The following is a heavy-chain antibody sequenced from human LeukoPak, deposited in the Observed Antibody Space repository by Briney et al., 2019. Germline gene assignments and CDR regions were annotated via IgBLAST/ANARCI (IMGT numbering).Heavy chain of an antibody. CDR2: ITGSGGNT. J-gene: IGHJ4*02. CDR1: GFTFSSYA. V-gene: IGHV3-23*01. D-gene: IGHD5/OR15-5a*01. CDR3: AKHGLNIVSTKAFDY. Sequence: PGGSLRLSCAASGFTFSSYAMSWVRQAPGKGLGWGSAITGSGGNTYYADSVKGRFTISRDNSKNTLFLQMNSLRTEDTAVYYCAKHGLNIVSTKAFDYWGQGTLVTVSS.